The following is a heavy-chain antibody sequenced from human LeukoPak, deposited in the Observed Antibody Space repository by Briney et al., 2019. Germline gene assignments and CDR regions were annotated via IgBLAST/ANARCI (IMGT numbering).Heavy chain of an antibody. CDR3: AKDHPEAAAYTARDP. J-gene: IGHJ5*02. CDR1: GFTLSNYA. CDR2: ISGSGGST. V-gene: IGHV3-23*01. D-gene: IGHD6-13*01. Sequence: GSLRLSHAASGFTLSNYAMSWGPQAPGKGPEWVPTISGSGGSTYYADSVKGRFTISRDNSKNTLYLQMNSLRAEDTAVYYCAKDHPEAAAYTARDPWGQGTLVTVSS.